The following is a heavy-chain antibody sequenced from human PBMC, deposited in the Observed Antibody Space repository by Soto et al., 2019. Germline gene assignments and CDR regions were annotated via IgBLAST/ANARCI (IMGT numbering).Heavy chain of an antibody. J-gene: IGHJ6*02. Sequence: QVQLVQSGAEVKKPGSSVKVSCKASGGTFSSYAISWVRQAPGQGLEWMGGIIPIFGTANYAQKFQVRVTITADESTSTAYMELSSLRSEDTAVYYCARSGGGGWYPRHTYYYYYGMDVWGQGTTVTVSS. CDR3: ARSGGGGWYPRHTYYYYYGMDV. CDR1: GGTFSSYA. CDR2: IIPIFGTA. V-gene: IGHV1-69*01. D-gene: IGHD2-15*01.